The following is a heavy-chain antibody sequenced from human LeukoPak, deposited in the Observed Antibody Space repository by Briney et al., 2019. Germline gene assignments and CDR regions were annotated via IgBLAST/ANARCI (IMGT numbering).Heavy chain of an antibody. Sequence: SETLSLTCTVSGGSISSSSYYWGWIRQPPGKGLEWIGSIYYSGSTYYNPSLKSRVTISVDTSKNQFSLKLSSATAADTAVYYCARVQPAVGATDGAFDIWGQGTMVTVSS. CDR1: GGSISSSSYY. CDR3: ARVQPAVGATDGAFDI. V-gene: IGHV4-39*07. CDR2: IYYSGST. D-gene: IGHD1-26*01. J-gene: IGHJ3*02.